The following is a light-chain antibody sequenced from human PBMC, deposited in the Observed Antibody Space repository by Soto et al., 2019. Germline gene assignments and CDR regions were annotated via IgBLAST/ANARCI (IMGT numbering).Light chain of an antibody. Sequence: EIVMTQSPATLSVSRGERATLSCRANQAISSNLAWYQQKPGQAPRLLIYGASTRATGIPDRFSCSGSGTEFTLTISSLQSEDFAVYYCQHYNNWLGTFGGGTKVEIK. CDR2: GAS. CDR1: QAISSN. V-gene: IGKV3-15*01. J-gene: IGKJ4*01. CDR3: QHYNNWLGT.